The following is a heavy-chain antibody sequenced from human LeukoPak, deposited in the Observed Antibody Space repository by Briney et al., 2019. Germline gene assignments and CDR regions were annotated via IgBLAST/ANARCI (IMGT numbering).Heavy chain of an antibody. CDR3: ARAGTFLRYFDWLPYDY. CDR2: SSAYNGNT. D-gene: IGHD3-9*01. V-gene: IGHV1-18*04. Sequence: GASVKVSCKASGYTFTSYGISWVRQAPGQGLEWMGWSSAYNGNTNYAQKLQGRVTMTTDTSTSTAYMELRSLRSDDTAVYYCARAGTFLRYFDWLPYDYWGQGTLVTVSS. CDR1: GYTFTSYG. J-gene: IGHJ4*02.